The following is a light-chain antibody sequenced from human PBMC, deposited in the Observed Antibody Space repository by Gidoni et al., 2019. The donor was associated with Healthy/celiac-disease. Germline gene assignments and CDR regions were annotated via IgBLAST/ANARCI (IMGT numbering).Light chain of an antibody. J-gene: IGLJ3*02. V-gene: IGLV8-61*01. CDR3: VLYMGSGIWV. CDR1: SGSVSTSYY. Sequence: QTVVTQQPSFSVSPGGTVTLTCVLSSGSVSTSYYPSWYQQTPGQAPRTLIYSTNTRSSGVPDRFSGSILGNKAALTITGDQADDESDYYGVLYMGSGIWVFGGGTKLTVL. CDR2: STN.